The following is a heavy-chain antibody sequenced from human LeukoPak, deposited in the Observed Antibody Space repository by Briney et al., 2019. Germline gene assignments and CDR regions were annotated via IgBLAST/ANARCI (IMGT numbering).Heavy chain of an antibody. D-gene: IGHD1-26*01. Sequence: GGSLRLSCVGSGFTFSSYWMSWVRQAPGKGLEWVANIKQDGSEKYYVDSVKGRFTISRDNAKNSLYLQMNSLRAEDTAVYYCARDRGGTYEIYFFDYRGQGTLVTVSS. CDR1: GFTFSSYW. V-gene: IGHV3-7*04. CDR2: IKQDGSEK. CDR3: ARDRGGTYEIYFFDY. J-gene: IGHJ4*02.